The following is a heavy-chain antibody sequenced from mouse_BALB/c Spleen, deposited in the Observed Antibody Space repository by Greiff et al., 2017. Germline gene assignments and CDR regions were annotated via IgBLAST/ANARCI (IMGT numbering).Heavy chain of an antibody. CDR2: ISYSGST. D-gene: IGHD4-1*01. Sequence: EVKLVESGPGLVKPSQSLSLTCTVTGYSITSDYAWTWIRQFPGNKLEWMGYISYSGSTSYNPSLKSRISITRDTSKNQFFLQLNSVTTEDTATYYGARKTPNWAYFDYWGQGTTLTVSS. CDR1: GYSITSDYA. CDR3: ARKTPNWAYFDY. J-gene: IGHJ2*01. V-gene: IGHV3-2*02.